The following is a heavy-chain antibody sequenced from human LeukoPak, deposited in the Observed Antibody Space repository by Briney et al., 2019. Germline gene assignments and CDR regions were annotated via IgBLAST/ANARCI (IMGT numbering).Heavy chain of an antibody. D-gene: IGHD5-18*01. V-gene: IGHV3-53*01. CDR1: GFTVSSNY. CDR2: IYSGGST. J-gene: IGHJ3*02. CDR3: ARGPGTAMVQGGAFDI. Sequence: GGSLRLSCAASGFTVSSNYMSWVRQAPGKGLEWVSVIYSGGSTYYADSVKGRFTISRDNSKNTLYLQMNSLRAEDTAVYYCARGPGTAMVQGGAFDIWGQGTMVTVSS.